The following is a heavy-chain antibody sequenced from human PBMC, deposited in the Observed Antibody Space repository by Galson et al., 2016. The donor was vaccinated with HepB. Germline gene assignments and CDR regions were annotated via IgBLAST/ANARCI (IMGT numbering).Heavy chain of an antibody. CDR3: ARENYYDQNHFDY. Sequence: SLRLSCAASGFTFSSYGMHWVRQAPGKGLEWVAVTYYDGSNKYYADSVKGRFTISRDNSKNTVYLQMNSLRAEDTAVYYCARENYYDQNHFDYWGQGTLITVSS. V-gene: IGHV3-33*01. J-gene: IGHJ4*02. D-gene: IGHD3-22*01. CDR1: GFTFSSYG. CDR2: TYYDGSNK.